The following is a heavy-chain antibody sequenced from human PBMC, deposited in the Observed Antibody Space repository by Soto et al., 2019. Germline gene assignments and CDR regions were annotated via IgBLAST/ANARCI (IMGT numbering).Heavy chain of an antibody. CDR2: IWYDGSKK. Sequence: GRSRRLSCAASGFTFSSFGIHLGRQAPGKGLEWVSLIWYDGSKKSYGDSVKGRLTISRDNSRSTVYFQMNSRRADDTPVYYSGRGASYYSLWMGYHPPRNGIDAWGQGTTVTGSS. J-gene: IGHJ6*02. D-gene: IGHD3-3*01. CDR3: GRGASYYSLWMGYHPPRNGIDA. V-gene: IGHV3-33*01. CDR1: GFTFSSFG.